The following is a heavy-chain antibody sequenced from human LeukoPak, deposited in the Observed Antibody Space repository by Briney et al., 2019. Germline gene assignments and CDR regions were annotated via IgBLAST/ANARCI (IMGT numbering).Heavy chain of an antibody. CDR2: ICDRGSRN. CDR1: GITLSNYG. V-gene: IGHV3-23*01. J-gene: IGHJ4*02. CDR3: AKRGVVIRVILVGLHKEAYYFDS. Sequence: PGGSLRLSCAVSGITLSNYGMSWVRQAPGEGLEWVAGICDRGSRNNYADSEKGRFPISSDNPKHTLYLQMNSLRAEDTAGYFCAKRGVVIRVILVGLHKEAYYFDSWGQGALVTVSS. D-gene: IGHD3-22*01.